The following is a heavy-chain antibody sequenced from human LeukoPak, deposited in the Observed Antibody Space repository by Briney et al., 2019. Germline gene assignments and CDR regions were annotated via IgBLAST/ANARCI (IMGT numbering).Heavy chain of an antibody. CDR2: IIPIFGTA. Sequence: SVKVSCKASGGTFSSYAISWVRQAPGQGLEWMGGIIPIFGTANYAQKFQGRVTITTDESTSTAYMELSSLRSEDTAVYYCARSAGYWIGINYYYMDVWGKGTTVTVSS. V-gene: IGHV1-69*05. D-gene: IGHD2-2*03. J-gene: IGHJ6*03. CDR1: GGTFSSYA. CDR3: ARSAGYWIGINYYYMDV.